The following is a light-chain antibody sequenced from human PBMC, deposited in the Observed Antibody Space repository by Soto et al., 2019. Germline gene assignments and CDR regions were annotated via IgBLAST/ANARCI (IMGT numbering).Light chain of an antibody. CDR2: DNS. J-gene: IGLJ1*01. CDR1: ASNIGNDY. CDR3: GAWDTSLHVYV. Sequence: QSVLTQPPSVSAAPGHKVTISCSGTASNIGNDYVSWYQQLPGEAPQLLIYDNSKRPSGIPDRFSGSRSDTSATLGITGLQTGDEADYYCGAWDTSLHVYVFGTGTKVTVL. V-gene: IGLV1-51*01.